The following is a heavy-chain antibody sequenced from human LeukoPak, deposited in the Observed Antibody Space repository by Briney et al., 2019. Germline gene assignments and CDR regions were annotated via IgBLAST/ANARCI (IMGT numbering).Heavy chain of an antibody. V-gene: IGHV4-59*01. Sequence: SETLSLTCTVSGGSISSYYWSWIRQPPGKGLEWIGYIYYSGSTNYNPSLKSRVTISVDTSKNQFSLKLSSVTAADTAVYYCARDAGDPTNNYYYYYMDVWGKGTTVTVSS. J-gene: IGHJ6*03. CDR2: IYYSGST. CDR3: ARDAGDPTNNYYYYYMDV. D-gene: IGHD4-17*01. CDR1: GGSISSYY.